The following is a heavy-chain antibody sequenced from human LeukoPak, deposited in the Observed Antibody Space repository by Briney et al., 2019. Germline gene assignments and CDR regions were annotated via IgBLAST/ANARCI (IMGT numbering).Heavy chain of an antibody. J-gene: IGHJ4*02. D-gene: IGHD3-22*01. CDR2: ISGRGAST. CDR1: GFTFSSYA. V-gene: IGHV3-23*01. CDR3: AKSSYNDSSGYYREYYFDY. Sequence: PGGSLRLSCAASGFTFSSYAXSWVRXAPGKGLEWXSTISGRGASTYYADSVKGRFTISRDNSKSTLFLQMNSLRAEDTAVYYCAKSSYNDSSGYYREYYFDYWGQGTLVTVSS.